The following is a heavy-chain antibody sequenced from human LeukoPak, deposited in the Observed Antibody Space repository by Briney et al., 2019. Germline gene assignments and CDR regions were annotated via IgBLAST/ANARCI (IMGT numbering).Heavy chain of an antibody. V-gene: IGHV1-69*05. CDR3: AKTQEYSSGWYDYYYYMDV. Sequence: GASVKVSCKASGGTFSSYAISWVRQAPGQGLEWMGRIIPIFGTANYAQKFQGRVTITTDESTSTAYMELNSLRAEDTAVYYCAKTQEYSSGWYDYYYYMDVWGKGTTVTVSS. CDR1: GGTFSSYA. J-gene: IGHJ6*03. CDR2: IIPIFGTA. D-gene: IGHD6-19*01.